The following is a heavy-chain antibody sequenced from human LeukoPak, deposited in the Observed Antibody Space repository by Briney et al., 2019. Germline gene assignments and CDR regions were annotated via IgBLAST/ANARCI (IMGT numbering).Heavy chain of an antibody. Sequence: ASVKVSCKASGYTFTGYYMHWVRQAPGQGLEWMGWINPNSGGTNYAQKFQGRVTMTRDTSISTAYMELSSLRSEDTAVYYCARDLGFSDYYYYYGMDVWGQGTTVTVSS. CDR3: ARDLGFSDYYYYYGMDV. J-gene: IGHJ6*02. D-gene: IGHD3-16*01. CDR1: GYTFTGYY. V-gene: IGHV1-2*02. CDR2: INPNSGGT.